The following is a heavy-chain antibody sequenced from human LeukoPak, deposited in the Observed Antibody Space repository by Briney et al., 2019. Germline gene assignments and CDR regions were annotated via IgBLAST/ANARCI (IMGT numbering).Heavy chain of an antibody. V-gene: IGHV3-23*01. Sequence: PGGSLRLSCAASGFTFSSYSMNWVRQAPGKGLEWVSAISGSGGSTYYADSVKGRFTISRDNSKNTLYLQMNSLRAEDTAVYYCAKGGSGWYFGYWGQGTLVTVSS. CDR3: AKGGSGWYFGY. CDR1: GFTFSSYS. D-gene: IGHD6-19*01. CDR2: ISGSGGST. J-gene: IGHJ4*02.